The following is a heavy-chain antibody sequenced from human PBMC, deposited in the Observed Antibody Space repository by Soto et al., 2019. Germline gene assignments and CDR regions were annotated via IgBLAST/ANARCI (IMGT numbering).Heavy chain of an antibody. Sequence: QVQLQESGPGLVKPSQTLSLTCTVSGGSISSGGYYWSWLRQHPGKGLEWIGYIYYSGSTYYKPSLKSRFTITVDTSKNQFSLKLSSVTAADTAVYYCGRSYNTLVDYWGQGTLVTVSS. J-gene: IGHJ4*02. CDR2: IYYSGST. CDR1: GGSISSGGYY. D-gene: IGHD1-1*01. CDR3: GRSYNTLVDY. V-gene: IGHV4-31*03.